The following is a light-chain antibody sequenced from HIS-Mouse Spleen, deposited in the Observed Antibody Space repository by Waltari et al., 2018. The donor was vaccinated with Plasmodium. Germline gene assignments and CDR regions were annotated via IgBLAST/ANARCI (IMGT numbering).Light chain of an antibody. J-gene: IGLJ3*02. V-gene: IGLV3-10*01. CDR1: ALPKKY. CDR3: YSTDSSGNHRV. CDR2: ENS. Sequence: SYELTQPPSVSVSPGQTARITCSGDALPKKYAYWYQQKSGQAPVTVIYENSKRPAGSPERFSGASSGTMATLTISGAQVEDEADYYCYSTDSSGNHRVFGGGTKLTVL.